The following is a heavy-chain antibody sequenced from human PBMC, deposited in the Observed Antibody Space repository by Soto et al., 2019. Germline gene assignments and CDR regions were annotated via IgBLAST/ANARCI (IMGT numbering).Heavy chain of an antibody. CDR1: GYTFTSYY. J-gene: IGHJ6*02. CDR3: ARDSSGSGMDV. CDR2: INPSGGST. V-gene: IGHV1-46*03. Sequence: GASVKASCKASGYTFTSYYMQWLRQAPGQGLEWMGIINPSGGSTSYAQKFQGRVTMTRDTSTSTAYMELSSLRSEDTAVYYCARDSSGSGMDVWGQGTTVTVSS. D-gene: IGHD3-22*01.